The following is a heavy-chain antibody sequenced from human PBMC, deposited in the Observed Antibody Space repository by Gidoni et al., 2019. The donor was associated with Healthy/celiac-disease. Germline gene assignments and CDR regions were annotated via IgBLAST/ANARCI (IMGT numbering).Heavy chain of an antibody. CDR2: LSAYNGNT. D-gene: IGHD3-9*01. V-gene: IGHV1-18*01. J-gene: IGHJ6*03. CDR3: ARAPPPAGLHYDILTGYPPFETQRKEPHYYYYYMDV. CDR1: GSTFTSYG. Sequence: HVQLVQSGAEVKKPGASVKVSCKASGSTFTSYGISWVRPATGQGLEWMGWLSAYNGNTNYDQKFQGRVTMTTDTSTSTAYMELRSLRSSDTAVYYCARAPPPAGLHYDILTGYPPFETQRKEPHYYYYYMDVWGKGTTVTVSS.